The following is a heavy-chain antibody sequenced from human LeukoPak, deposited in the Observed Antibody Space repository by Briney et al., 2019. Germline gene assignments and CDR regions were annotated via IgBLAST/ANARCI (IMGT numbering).Heavy chain of an antibody. Sequence: GGSLRLSCAASGFTFSGSAMHWVRQASGRGLEWVGRIRSKANSYATAYAASAKGRFTISGDDSKNTAYLQMNSLKTEDTAVYYCTRRALHYYDSSGYVRGQGTLVTVSS. J-gene: IGHJ4*02. V-gene: IGHV3-73*01. CDR2: IRSKANSYAT. D-gene: IGHD3-22*01. CDR1: GFTFSGSA. CDR3: TRRALHYYDSSGYV.